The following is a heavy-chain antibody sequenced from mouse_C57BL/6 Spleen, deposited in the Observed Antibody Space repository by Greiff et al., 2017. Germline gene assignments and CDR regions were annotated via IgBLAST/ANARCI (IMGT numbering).Heavy chain of an antibody. V-gene: IGHV1-81*01. CDR1: GYTFTSYG. CDR3: ARGGYYGSSHYFDY. Sequence: VQLQQSGAELARPGASVKLSCKASGYTFTSYGISWVKQRTGQGLEWIGEIYPRSGNTYYNEKFKGKATLTADKSSSTAYMELRSLTSEDSAVYFCARGGYYGSSHYFDYWGQGTTLTVSS. J-gene: IGHJ2*01. D-gene: IGHD1-1*01. CDR2: IYPRSGNT.